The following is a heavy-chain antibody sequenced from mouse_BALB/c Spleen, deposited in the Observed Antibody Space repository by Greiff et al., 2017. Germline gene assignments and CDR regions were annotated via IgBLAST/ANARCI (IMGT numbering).Heavy chain of an antibody. J-gene: IGHJ2*01. CDR1: GFTFSDYY. CDR3: ARGILLRYYFDD. V-gene: IGHV5-4*02. CDR2: ISDGGSYT. D-gene: IGHD1-1*01. Sequence: EVQLQESGGGLVKLGGSLKLSCAASGFTFSDYYMYWVRQTPEKRLEWVATISDGGSYTYYPDSVKGRFTISRDNAKNNLYLQMNSLQTDDTAMYYCARGILLRYYFDDWGQGTTLTVSS.